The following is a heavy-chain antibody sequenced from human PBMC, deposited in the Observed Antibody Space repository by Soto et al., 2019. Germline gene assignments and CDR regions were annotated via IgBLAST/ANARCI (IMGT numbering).Heavy chain of an antibody. D-gene: IGHD2-2*01. V-gene: IGHV5-10-1*01. CDR3: ASPRRGCSSTSCYPGYYGMDV. J-gene: IGHJ6*02. CDR1: GYSFTSYW. Sequence: SLKISCKGSGYSFTSYWISWVRQMPGKGLEWMGRIDPNDSYTNYSPSFQGHVTISADKSISTAYLQWSSLKASDTAMYYCASPRRGCSSTSCYPGYYGMDVWGQGTTVTVSS. CDR2: IDPNDSYT.